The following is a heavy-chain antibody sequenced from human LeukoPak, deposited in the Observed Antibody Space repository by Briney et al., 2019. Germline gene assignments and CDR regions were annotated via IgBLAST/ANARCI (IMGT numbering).Heavy chain of an antibody. CDR3: ASEYYYGSGSPEYFQP. CDR2: IYYSGST. D-gene: IGHD3-10*01. V-gene: IGHV4-30-4*01. J-gene: IGHJ1*01. Sequence: SETLSLTCTVSGGSISSGDYYWSWIRQPPGKGLEWIGYIYYSGSTYYNPSLKSRVTISVDTSKNQFSLKLSSVTAADTAVYSCASEYYYGSGSPEYFQPGGQGPLVTVSS. CDR1: GGSISSGDYY.